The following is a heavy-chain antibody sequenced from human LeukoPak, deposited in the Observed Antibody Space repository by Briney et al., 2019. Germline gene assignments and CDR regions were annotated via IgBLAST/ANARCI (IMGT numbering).Heavy chain of an antibody. V-gene: IGHV1-2*02. J-gene: IGHJ4*02. CDR1: GYTFTGYY. CDR2: INPHSGGT. Sequence: ASVRVSCKASGYTFTGYYMHWVRQAPGQGLEWMGWINPHSGGTNYAQKFQGRVTMTRDTSMSTTCMELKRLRSDDTAVYYCARDLGISGWYAPPLGYFDYWGQGTLLTVSS. D-gene: IGHD6-19*01. CDR3: ARDLGISGWYAPPLGYFDY.